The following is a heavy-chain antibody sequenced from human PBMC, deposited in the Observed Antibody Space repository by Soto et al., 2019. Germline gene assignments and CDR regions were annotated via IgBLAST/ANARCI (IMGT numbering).Heavy chain of an antibody. V-gene: IGHV2-5*02. J-gene: IGHJ5*02. CDR1: VFSLSTSGLG. CDR3: AHVLDYGDWNWFGP. Sequence: QITLNESGPTLVKPTQTLTLTYTFSVFSLSTSGLGVGWIRQPPGKALEWLALIYWDDDKRYSPSLKSRLTITKDTSKNQVVLTMTNMDPVDTATYYCAHVLDYGDWNWFGPWGQGTLVTVSS. CDR2: IYWDDDK. D-gene: IGHD4-17*01.